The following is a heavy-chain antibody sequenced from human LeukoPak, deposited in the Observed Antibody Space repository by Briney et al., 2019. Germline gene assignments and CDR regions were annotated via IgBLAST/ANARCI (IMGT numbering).Heavy chain of an antibody. Sequence: SETLSLTCTVSGGSICSYHWSWIRQPPGKGLEGIGCIYNSGNTYYNTSLKSRVTISADTSNNQCSLRLSSVTAADTAVYYCARHTPGTTSDIWGQGTMVTVSS. V-gene: IGHV4-59*08. D-gene: IGHD1-1*01. CDR3: ARHTPGTTSDI. CDR2: IYNSGNT. CDR1: GGSICSYH. J-gene: IGHJ3*02.